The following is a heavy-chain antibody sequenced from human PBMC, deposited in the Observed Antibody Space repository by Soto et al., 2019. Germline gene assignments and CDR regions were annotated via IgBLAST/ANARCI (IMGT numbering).Heavy chain of an antibody. J-gene: IGHJ4*02. CDR1: GGTFSSYG. Sequence: SVKVSCKASGGTFSSYGISWVRQAPGQGLEWMGGIIPFFGTAIYAQEFQGRVTISVDKANNQLSLKLSSVTAADTAVYYCAHRPIVGAAIWGQGTLVTVSS. CDR3: AHRPIVGAAI. CDR2: IIPFFGTA. D-gene: IGHD1-26*01. V-gene: IGHV1-69*06.